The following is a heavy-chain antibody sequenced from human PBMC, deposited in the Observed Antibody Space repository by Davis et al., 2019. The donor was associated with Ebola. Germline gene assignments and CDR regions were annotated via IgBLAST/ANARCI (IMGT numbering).Heavy chain of an antibody. CDR2: MSHSSNTI. D-gene: IGHD1-14*01. Sequence: GESLKISCAASGFTFSTYAMNWVRQAPGKGLEWVSYMSHSSNTIYYADSVKGRFTISRDNAKNSLFLQMNSLKTEDTAVYYCFTEGGDNHPPYWGQGTLVTVSS. J-gene: IGHJ4*02. CDR3: FTEGGDNHPPY. V-gene: IGHV3-48*01. CDR1: GFTFSTYA.